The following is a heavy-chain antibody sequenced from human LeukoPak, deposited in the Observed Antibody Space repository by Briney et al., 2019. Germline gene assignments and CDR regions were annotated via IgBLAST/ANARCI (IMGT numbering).Heavy chain of an antibody. V-gene: IGHV3-21*01. D-gene: IGHD3-16*02. CDR1: GYTFSNYG. J-gene: IGHJ4*02. CDR2: ISSSSSYI. Sequence: GRSLRLSCAASGYTFSNYGMHWVRQAPGKGLEWVSSISSSSSYIYYADSVKGRFTISRDNAKNSLYLQMNSLRAEDTAVYYCASYYVWGSYRPLYWGQGTLVTVSS. CDR3: ASYYVWGSYRPLY.